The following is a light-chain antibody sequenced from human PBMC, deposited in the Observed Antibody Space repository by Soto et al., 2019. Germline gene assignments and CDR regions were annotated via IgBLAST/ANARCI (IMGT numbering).Light chain of an antibody. Sequence: DIPMTQSPSSLSASVGDRVTITCLASQSISSYLNWYQQKPGKAPKLLMYAASSLQSGVPSRFSGSGSGTDFILTISSLQPEDFATYYCQQSYSTPITFGQGTRLEIK. V-gene: IGKV1-39*01. J-gene: IGKJ5*01. CDR2: AAS. CDR3: QQSYSTPIT. CDR1: QSISSY.